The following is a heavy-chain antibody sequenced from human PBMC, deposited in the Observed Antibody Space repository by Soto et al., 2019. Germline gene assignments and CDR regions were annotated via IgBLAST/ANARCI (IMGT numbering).Heavy chain of an antibody. J-gene: IGHJ3*02. CDR3: ARDSSIAARPSAFDI. D-gene: IGHD6-6*01. CDR2: INPSGGST. V-gene: IGHV1-46*01. Sequence: ASVKVSCKSSGYTFINYYVHWVRQAPGQGLEWMGIINPSGGSTSYAQKFQGRVTMTRDTSTSTVYMELSSLRSEDTAVYYCARDSSIAARPSAFDIWGQGTMVTVSS. CDR1: GYTFINYY.